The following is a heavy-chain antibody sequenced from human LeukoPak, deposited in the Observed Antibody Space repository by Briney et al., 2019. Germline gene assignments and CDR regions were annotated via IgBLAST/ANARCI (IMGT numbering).Heavy chain of an antibody. CDR2: IYYSGST. Sequence: PSETLSLTCTVSGVSISSYYWSWIRQPPGKGLEWIGYIYYSGSTNYNPSLKSRVTISVDTSKNQFSLKLSSVTAADTAVYYCARVLDYLGYFDYWGQGTLVTVSS. V-gene: IGHV4-59*01. CDR3: ARVLDYLGYFDY. CDR1: GVSISSYY. D-gene: IGHD4/OR15-4a*01. J-gene: IGHJ4*02.